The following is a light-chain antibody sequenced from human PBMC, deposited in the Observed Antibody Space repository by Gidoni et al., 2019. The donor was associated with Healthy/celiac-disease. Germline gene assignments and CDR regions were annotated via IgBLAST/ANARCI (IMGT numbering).Light chain of an antibody. V-gene: IGLV2-14*03. CDR3: SSYTSSSTPFV. Sequence: QSALTQTASVSGSPGQSITISCTGTCSDVGGYNYVSWYQQHPGKAPILMIYDVSNRPSGVSNRFSGSKSGNTASLTISGLQAEDEADYYCSSYTSSSTPFVFGTGTKVTVL. CDR2: DVS. CDR1: CSDVGGYNY. J-gene: IGLJ1*01.